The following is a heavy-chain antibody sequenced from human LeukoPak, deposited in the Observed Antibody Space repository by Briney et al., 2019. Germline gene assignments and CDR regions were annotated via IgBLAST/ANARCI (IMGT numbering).Heavy chain of an antibody. D-gene: IGHD3-10*01. CDR1: GGTFSSYA. CDR3: ARWALPRGVITYYYYGMDV. CDR2: INPSGGST. V-gene: IGHV1-46*01. Sequence: GASVKVSCKASGGTFSSYAISWVRQAPGQGLEWMGIINPSGGSTSYAQKFQGRVTMTRDTSTSTVYMELSSLRSEDTAVYYCARWALPRGVITYYYYGMDVWGQGTTVTVSS. J-gene: IGHJ6*02.